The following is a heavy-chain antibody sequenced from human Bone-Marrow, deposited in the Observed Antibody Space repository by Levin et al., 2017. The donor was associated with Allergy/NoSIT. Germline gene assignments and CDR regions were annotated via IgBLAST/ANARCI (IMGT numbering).Heavy chain of an antibody. CDR3: ARDFLLKNYDFWSGYAGMDV. D-gene: IGHD3-3*01. Sequence: PGGSLRLSCAASGFTFDSYAMHWVRQAPGKGLEWVAVISYDGSKKYYADSVKGRFTISRDNSRSTLYLEVNSLRAEDTAVYYCARDFLLKNYDFWSGYAGMDVWGQGTTVTVSS. V-gene: IGHV3-30-3*01. J-gene: IGHJ6*02. CDR2: ISYDGSKK. CDR1: GFTFDSYA.